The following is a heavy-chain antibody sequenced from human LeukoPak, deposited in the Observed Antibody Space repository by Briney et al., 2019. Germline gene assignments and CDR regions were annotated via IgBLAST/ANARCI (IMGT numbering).Heavy chain of an antibody. V-gene: IGHV4-59*01. D-gene: IGHD6-19*01. CDR2: IYYSGST. Sequence: SETLSLTCTVSGGSISTYYWSWIRQPPEKGLEWIGYIYYSGSTNYNPSLKSRVTTSVDTSKNQFSLKLSSVTAADTAVYYCARAGVVAGTYYYYYYMDVWGKGTTVTVSS. CDR1: GGSISTYY. CDR3: ARAGVVAGTYYYYYYMDV. J-gene: IGHJ6*03.